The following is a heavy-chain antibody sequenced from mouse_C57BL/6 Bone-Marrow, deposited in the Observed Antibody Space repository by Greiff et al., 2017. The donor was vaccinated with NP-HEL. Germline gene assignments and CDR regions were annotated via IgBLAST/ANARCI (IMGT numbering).Heavy chain of an antibody. CDR1: GYTFTSYW. CDR3: AIGNYTSYAMDY. CDR2: IYPSDSET. V-gene: IGHV1-61*01. Sequence: VQLQQPGAELVRPGSSVKLSCKASGYTFTSYWMDWVKQRPGQGLEWIGNIYPSDSETHYNQKFKDKATLTVDKSSSTAYMQLSSLTSEDSAVYYCAIGNYTSYAMDYWGQGTSVTVSS. D-gene: IGHD2-1*01. J-gene: IGHJ4*01.